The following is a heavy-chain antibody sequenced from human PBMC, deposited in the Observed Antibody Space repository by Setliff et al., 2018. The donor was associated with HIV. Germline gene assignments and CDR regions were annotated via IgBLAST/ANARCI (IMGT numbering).Heavy chain of an antibody. CDR2: IVVDSGNT. CDR3: AALYYDSSGYYPGAFDI. Sequence: ASVKVSCKASGFSFISSAMQWVRQARGQRLEWIGWIVVDSGNTNYAQKFQERVTITRDMSTSTAYMELGSLRSEDTAVYYCAALYYDSSGYYPGAFDIWGQGTMVTVSS. J-gene: IGHJ3*02. V-gene: IGHV1-58*02. CDR1: GFSFISSA. D-gene: IGHD3-22*01.